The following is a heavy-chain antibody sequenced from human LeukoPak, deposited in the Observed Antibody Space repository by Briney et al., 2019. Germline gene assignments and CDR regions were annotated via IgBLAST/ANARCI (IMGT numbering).Heavy chain of an antibody. Sequence: GGSLRLSCAASGFTFSSSAMGWVRQAPGKGLEWVSSITISGGSTYYADSVKGRFTISRDNSKNTLSLQMNSLRAEDTAVYYCAKVNVRLLNFDYWGQGILVTVSS. CDR3: AKVNVRLLNFDY. D-gene: IGHD2-15*01. CDR1: GFTFSSSA. CDR2: ITISGGST. J-gene: IGHJ4*02. V-gene: IGHV3-23*01.